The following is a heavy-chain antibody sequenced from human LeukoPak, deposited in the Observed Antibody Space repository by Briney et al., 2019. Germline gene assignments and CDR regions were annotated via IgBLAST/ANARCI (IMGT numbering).Heavy chain of an antibody. Sequence: GGSLRLSCAASGFTFSSYAMHWVRQAPGKGLEWVAVISYDGSNKYYADSVKGRFTISRDNSKNTLYLQMNSLRAEDTAVYYCARDPDWRSFQLLSAGWFDPWGQGTLVTVSS. V-gene: IGHV3-30-3*01. CDR1: GFTFSSYA. J-gene: IGHJ5*02. CDR2: ISYDGSNK. CDR3: ARDPDWRSFQLLSAGWFDP. D-gene: IGHD2-2*01.